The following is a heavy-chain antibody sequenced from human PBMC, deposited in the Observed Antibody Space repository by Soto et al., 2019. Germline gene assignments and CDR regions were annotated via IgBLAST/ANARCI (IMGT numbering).Heavy chain of an antibody. D-gene: IGHD3-3*01. J-gene: IGHJ4*02. CDR1: GYTFTSYG. CDR3: AKGQRGRRITIFGVGPDVPDY. Sequence: ASVKVSCKASGYTFTSYGISWVRQAPGQGLEWMGWISAYNGNTNYAQKLQGRVTMTTDTSTSTAYMELRSLRSDDTAVYYCAKGQRGRRITIFGVGPDVPDYWGQGPPVTVSS. V-gene: IGHV1-18*01. CDR2: ISAYNGNT.